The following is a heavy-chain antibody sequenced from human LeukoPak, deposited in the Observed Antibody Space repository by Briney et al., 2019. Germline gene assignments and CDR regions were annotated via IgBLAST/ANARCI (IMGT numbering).Heavy chain of an antibody. D-gene: IGHD2-21*02. V-gene: IGHV3-23*01. Sequence: GGSLRLSCAASGFTFSSYAMGWVRQAPGKGLEWVSAISGSGGSTYYADSVKGRFTISRDNSKNTLYLQMNSLRAEDTAVYYCARAPCGGDCPFNYWGQGTLVAVSS. CDR3: ARAPCGGDCPFNY. CDR2: ISGSGGST. J-gene: IGHJ4*02. CDR1: GFTFSSYA.